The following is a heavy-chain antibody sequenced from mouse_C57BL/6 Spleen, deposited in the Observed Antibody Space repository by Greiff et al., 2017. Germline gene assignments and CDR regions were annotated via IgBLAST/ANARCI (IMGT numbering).Heavy chain of an antibody. Sequence: EVKLMESGGGLVKPGGSLKLSCAASGFTFSSYAMSWVRQTPEKRLEWVATISDGGSYTYYPVNVKGRFTISRDNAKNNLYLQMSHLKSEDTAMYYCARHYGSSDWFAYWGQGTLVTVSA. CDR3: ARHYGSSDWFAY. V-gene: IGHV5-4*03. CDR1: GFTFSSYA. J-gene: IGHJ3*01. CDR2: ISDGGSYT. D-gene: IGHD1-1*01.